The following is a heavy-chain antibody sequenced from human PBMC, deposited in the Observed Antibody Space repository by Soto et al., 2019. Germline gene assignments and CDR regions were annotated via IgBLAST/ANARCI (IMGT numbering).Heavy chain of an antibody. J-gene: IGHJ4*02. Sequence: QVQLVESGGGLVKPGGSLRLSCGASGFTLSDFHMSWLRQAPGKGLEWVSYISGGSGYTKYADPVKGRLTISRDSAKNSLYLQMKSLRAEDTVVYYWARGYCRLDYWGQGTLVTVSS. V-gene: IGHV3-11*06. CDR2: ISGGSGYT. D-gene: IGHD2-8*02. CDR3: ARGYCRLDY. CDR1: GFTLSDFH.